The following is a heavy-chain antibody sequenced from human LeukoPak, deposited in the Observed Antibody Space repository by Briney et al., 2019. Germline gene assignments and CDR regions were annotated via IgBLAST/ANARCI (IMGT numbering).Heavy chain of an antibody. V-gene: IGHV3-23*01. J-gene: IGHJ4*02. D-gene: IGHD2-2*01. CDR3: AKDPGYCSSTSCSHSFDY. CDR2: TSGSGGST. CDR1: GFTFSSYA. Sequence: TGGSLRLSCAASGFTFSSYAMSWVRQAPGKGLEWVSATSGSGGSTYYADSVKGRFTISRDSSKNTLYLQMNSLRAEDTAVYYCAKDPGYCSSTSCSHSFDYWGQGTLVTVSS.